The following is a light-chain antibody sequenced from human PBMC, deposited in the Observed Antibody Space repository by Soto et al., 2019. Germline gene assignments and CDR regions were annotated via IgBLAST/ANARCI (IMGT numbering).Light chain of an antibody. CDR2: AAS. Sequence: DIPMTQSPSSLSASVGDRVTLTCRASQSISSYLNWYQQKPGKAPKLLIYAASSLQSGVPSRFSGSGSGTDFTLTITSLQPEDFATYYCQQSYSTPQTFGPGTKVDIK. V-gene: IGKV1-39*01. CDR1: QSISSY. J-gene: IGKJ3*01. CDR3: QQSYSTPQT.